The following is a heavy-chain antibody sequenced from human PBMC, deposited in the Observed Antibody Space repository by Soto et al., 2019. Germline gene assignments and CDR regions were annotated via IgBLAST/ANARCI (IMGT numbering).Heavy chain of an antibody. V-gene: IGHV3-64*01. J-gene: IGHJ4*02. CDR1: GFTFSSYA. CDR3: ARMASSGYSFVY. CDR2: ISSNGGST. Sequence: EVQLVESGGGLVQPGGSLRLSCAASGFTFSSYAMHWVRQAPGKGLEYVSAISSNGGSTYYANSVKGRFTISRDNSKNTLYLQMGSLRAEDMAVYYCARMASSGYSFVYWGQGTLVTVSS. D-gene: IGHD3-22*01.